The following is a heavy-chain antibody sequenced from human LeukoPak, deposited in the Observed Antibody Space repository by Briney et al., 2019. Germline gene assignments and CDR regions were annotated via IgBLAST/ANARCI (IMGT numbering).Heavy chain of an antibody. D-gene: IGHD5-24*01. J-gene: IGHJ4*02. CDR1: GFTVSSNY. CDR2: INWNGGST. Sequence: GGSLRLSCAASGFTVSSNYVSWVRQAPGKGLEWVSGINWNGGSTGYADSVKGRFTISRDNAKNSLYLQMNSLRAEDTALYYCASLGDGYNLSPDYWGQGTLVTVSS. CDR3: ASLGDGYNLSPDY. V-gene: IGHV3-20*04.